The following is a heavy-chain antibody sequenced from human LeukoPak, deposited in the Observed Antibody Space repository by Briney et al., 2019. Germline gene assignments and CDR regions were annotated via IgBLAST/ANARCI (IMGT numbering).Heavy chain of an antibody. D-gene: IGHD3-10*01. CDR1: GFNFTNYG. J-gene: IGHJ4*02. Sequence: GGSLRLSCAASGFNFTNYGIHWVRQAPGKGLEWVAVIWFDGRSKDYADSVKGRFTISRDNSENTLFLQMNSLRVGDTALYFCAKAISPVLRGTVRGSFDSWGQGTLVTVSS. CDR2: IWFDGRSK. V-gene: IGHV3-33*06. CDR3: AKAISPVLRGTVRGSFDS.